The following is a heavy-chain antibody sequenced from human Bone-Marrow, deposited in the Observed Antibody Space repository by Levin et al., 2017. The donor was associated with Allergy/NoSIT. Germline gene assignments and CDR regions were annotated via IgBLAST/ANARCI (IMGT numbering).Heavy chain of an antibody. CDR1: GGSISSYY. V-gene: IGHV4-59*01. CDR2: IYSSGST. J-gene: IGHJ4*02. CDR3: ARIVLHGYSYDGDPHIEIDY. Sequence: KPSETLSLICTVSGGSISSYYWSWIRQPPGKGLEWIGYIYSSGSTNYNPSLKSRVTISVDTSKNQFSLKLSSVTAADTAVYYCARIVLHGYSYDGDPHIEIDYWGQGTLVTVAS. D-gene: IGHD3-22*01.